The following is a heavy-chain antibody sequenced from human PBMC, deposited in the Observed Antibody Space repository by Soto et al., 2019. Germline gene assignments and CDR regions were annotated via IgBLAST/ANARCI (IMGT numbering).Heavy chain of an antibody. J-gene: IGHJ6*02. CDR2: IYYSGST. CDR3: ARDLTLPQGYGMDV. D-gene: IGHD1-26*01. CDR1: GGSISSYY. V-gene: IGHV4-59*01. Sequence: PSETLSLTCTVSGGSISSYYWIWIRQPPGKGLEWIGYIYYSGSTNYNPSLKSRVTISVDTSKNQFSLKLSSVTAADTAVYYCARDLTLPQGYGMDVWGQGTTVTVSS.